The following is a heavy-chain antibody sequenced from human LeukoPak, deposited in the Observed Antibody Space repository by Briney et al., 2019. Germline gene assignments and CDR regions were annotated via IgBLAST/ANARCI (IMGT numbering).Heavy chain of an antibody. Sequence: ASVKVSCKASGYTFTSYGISWVRQAPGQGREWRGWISAYNGNTNYAQKLQGRVTMTTDTSTSTAYMELRSLRSDDTAVYYCARGLSSSPGDPFDYWGQGTLVTVSS. J-gene: IGHJ4*02. CDR1: GYTFTSYG. D-gene: IGHD6-13*01. V-gene: IGHV1-18*01. CDR2: ISAYNGNT. CDR3: ARGLSSSPGDPFDY.